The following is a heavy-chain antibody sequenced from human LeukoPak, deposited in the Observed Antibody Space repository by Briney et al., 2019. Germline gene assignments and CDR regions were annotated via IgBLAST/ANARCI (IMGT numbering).Heavy chain of an antibody. CDR3: ARGFGGSGSCFDY. CDR2: IYYSGST. J-gene: IGHJ4*02. Sequence: ASETLSLTCTVSGGSINSYYWSWIRQLPGKGLEWIGYIYYSGSTNYNPSLKSRVTISVDTSKNQFSLELSSVTAADTAVYYCARGFGGSGSCFDYWGQGTLVTVSS. D-gene: IGHD3-10*01. V-gene: IGHV4-59*01. CDR1: GGSINSYY.